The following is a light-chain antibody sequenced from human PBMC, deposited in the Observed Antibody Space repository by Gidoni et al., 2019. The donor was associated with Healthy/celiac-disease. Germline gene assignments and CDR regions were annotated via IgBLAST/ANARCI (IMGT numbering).Light chain of an antibody. Sequence: QSVLTQPPSASGTPGQRVTSPCSGNSSNIGRNTVNWYQQLPGTAPKLLIYSNNQRPSGVPDRFSGSKSGTSASLAISGLQSEDEADYYCAAWDDSLNGWVFGGGTKLTVL. J-gene: IGLJ3*02. V-gene: IGLV1-44*01. CDR1: SSNIGRNT. CDR3: AAWDDSLNGWV. CDR2: SNN.